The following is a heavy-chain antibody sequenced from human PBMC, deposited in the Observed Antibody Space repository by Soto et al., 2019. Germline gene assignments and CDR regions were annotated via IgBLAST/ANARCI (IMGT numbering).Heavy chain of an antibody. CDR2: INAGNGNT. CDR1: GYTFTSYA. J-gene: IGHJ4*02. Sequence: QVQLVQSGAEVKKPGASVKVSCKASGYTFTSYAMHWVRQAPGQRLEWMGWINAGNGNTKYSQKFQGRVTITRDTSASTAYMELSSLRSEDTAVYYCARDGSSGWYTPTPSHFDYWGQGTLVTVSS. V-gene: IGHV1-3*01. CDR3: ARDGSSGWYTPTPSHFDY. D-gene: IGHD6-19*01.